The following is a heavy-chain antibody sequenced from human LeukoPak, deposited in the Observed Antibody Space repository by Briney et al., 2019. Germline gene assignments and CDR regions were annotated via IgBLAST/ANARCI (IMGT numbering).Heavy chain of an antibody. CDR3: ARDRQWLENDY. D-gene: IGHD6-19*01. CDR1: GGSFSGYY. CDR2: IKHSGTT. Sequence: SQTLSLTRAVYGGSFSGYYWAWIRQPPGKGLEWSGEIKHSGTTNYNPSLKSRVTMSIDTSKNQFSLKLSSVTAADTAVYYCARDRQWLENDYWGQGTLVTVFS. V-gene: IGHV4-34*10. J-gene: IGHJ4*02.